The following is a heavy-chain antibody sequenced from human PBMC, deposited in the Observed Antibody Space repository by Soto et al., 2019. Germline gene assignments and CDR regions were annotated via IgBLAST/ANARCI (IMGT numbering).Heavy chain of an antibody. D-gene: IGHD6-19*01. J-gene: IGHJ4*02. V-gene: IGHV4-34*01. CDR1: GGSFSGYY. CDR2: INHSGST. Sequence: QVQLQQWGAGLLKPSETLSLTCAVYGGSFSGYYWSWIRQPPGKGLEWIGEINHSGSTNYNPSLKSRVTISVDTSKNQFSLKLSSVTAADTAVYYCARSGYSSGHGDYWGQGTLVTVSS. CDR3: ARSGYSSGHGDY.